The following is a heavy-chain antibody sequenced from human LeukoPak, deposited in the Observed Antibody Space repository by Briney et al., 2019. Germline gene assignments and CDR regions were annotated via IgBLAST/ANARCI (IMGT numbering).Heavy chain of an antibody. V-gene: IGHV3-53*01. D-gene: IGHD5-18*01. CDR1: GFTVSSNY. CDR2: IYSGGST. Sequence: GGSLRLSCAASGFTVSSNYMSWVRQAPVKGLEWVSVIYSGGSTYYADSVKGRFTISRDNSKNTLYLQMNSLRAEDTAVYYCARELEVTGFDYWGQGTLVTVSS. CDR3: ARELEVTGFDY. J-gene: IGHJ4*02.